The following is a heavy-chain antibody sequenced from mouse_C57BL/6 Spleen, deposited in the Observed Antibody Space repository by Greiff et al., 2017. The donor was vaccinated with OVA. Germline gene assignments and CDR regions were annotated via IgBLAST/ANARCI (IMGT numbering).Heavy chain of an antibody. J-gene: IGHJ3*01. Sequence: EVQLQQSGTVLARPGASVKLSCKTSGYTFTSYWMHWVKQRPGQGLEWIGAIYPGNSDTSYNQKFKGKAKLTAVTSASTAYMELSSLTNEDSAVYYSTRSGGRDWFADWGQGTLVTVSA. CDR3: TRSGGRDWFAD. CDR2: IYPGNSDT. V-gene: IGHV1-5*01. CDR1: GYTFTSYW. D-gene: IGHD3-1*01.